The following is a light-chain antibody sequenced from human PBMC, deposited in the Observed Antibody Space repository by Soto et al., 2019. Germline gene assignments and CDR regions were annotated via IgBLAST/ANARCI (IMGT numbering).Light chain of an antibody. Sequence: IHMTQSPSSVSASVGDRVTITCRASQGISSYLAWYQQKPGKAPKLLIYAASTLQSGVPSRFSGSGSGTDFTLTISCLQSEDFATYYCQQYYSYPPFTFGPGTKVDIK. CDR2: AAS. CDR1: QGISSY. CDR3: QQYYSYPPFT. V-gene: IGKV1-8*01. J-gene: IGKJ3*01.